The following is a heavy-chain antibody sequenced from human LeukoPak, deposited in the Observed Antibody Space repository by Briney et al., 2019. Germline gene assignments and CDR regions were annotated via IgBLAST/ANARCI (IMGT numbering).Heavy chain of an antibody. CDR2: IRYDGSNK. J-gene: IGHJ3*02. D-gene: IGHD1-7*01. CDR1: GFTFSSYG. CDR3: ATVRRTGTTHDALDI. Sequence: GGSLRLSCAASGFTFSSYGMHWVRQAPGKGLEWVAFIRYDGSNKYYADSVKGRFTISRDNSKNTLYLQMNSLRAEDTAVYYCATVRRTGTTHDALDIWGQGTMVTVSS. V-gene: IGHV3-30*02.